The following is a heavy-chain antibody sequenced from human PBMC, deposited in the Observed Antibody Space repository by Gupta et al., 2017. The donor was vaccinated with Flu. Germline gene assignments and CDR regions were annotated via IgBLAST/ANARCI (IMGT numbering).Heavy chain of an antibody. J-gene: IGHJ4*02. CDR3: ARMGGQNIVVVVAATDY. Sequence: EVQLLESGGGLVQPGGSLRTSCASSGFTCGSYAMSVVPQAPGKGLEWVSAMSGSGGSTYYADSVKGRFTISRDNSKNTLYLQMNSLRAEDTAVYYCARMGGQNIVVVVAATDYWGQGTLVTGSS. D-gene: IGHD2-15*01. CDR1: GFTCGSYA. CDR2: MSGSGGST. V-gene: IGHV3-23*01.